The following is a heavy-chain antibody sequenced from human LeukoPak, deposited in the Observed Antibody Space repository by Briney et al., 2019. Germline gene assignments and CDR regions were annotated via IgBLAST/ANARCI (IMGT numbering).Heavy chain of an antibody. V-gene: IGHV3-11*05. Sequence: PGGSLRLSCAASGFTFSDYYMSWIRQAPGKGLEWVSYISRSSSYTNYADSVKGRFTISRDNAKNSLYLQMNSLRAEDTAVYYCAREGYTGNFDYWGQGTLVTVSS. D-gene: IGHD2-2*02. J-gene: IGHJ4*02. CDR3: AREGYTGNFDY. CDR2: ISRSSSYT. CDR1: GFTFSDYY.